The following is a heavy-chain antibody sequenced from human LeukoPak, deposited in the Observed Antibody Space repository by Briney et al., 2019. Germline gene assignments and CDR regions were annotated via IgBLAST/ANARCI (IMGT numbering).Heavy chain of an antibody. Sequence: SETLSLTCAVSGTSFSSYYWSWIRQSPERGLEWIGEINHSGYTNNNPSLKSRVTMSVDTANNRFSLSLSSVTAADTAVYFCARMTTGHDYWGQGILVTVSS. CDR2: INHSGYT. J-gene: IGHJ4*02. D-gene: IGHD4-17*01. CDR1: GTSFSSYY. V-gene: IGHV4-34*01. CDR3: ARMTTGHDY.